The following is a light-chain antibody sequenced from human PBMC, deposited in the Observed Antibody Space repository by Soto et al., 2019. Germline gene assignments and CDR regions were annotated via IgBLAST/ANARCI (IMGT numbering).Light chain of an antibody. Sequence: GLRHPGSVRGTPGQSAPFSCTATTRVVGADIDVHWNQQHPEKAPKLISYDGIKRPSGVPDRFSGYKCGNTASLTISGLQAEDEADYDCCSYAGSDTHVFGTGTKVTVL. CDR1: TRVVGADID. CDR3: CSYAGSDTHV. CDR2: DGI. V-gene: IGLV2-11*01. J-gene: IGLJ1*01.